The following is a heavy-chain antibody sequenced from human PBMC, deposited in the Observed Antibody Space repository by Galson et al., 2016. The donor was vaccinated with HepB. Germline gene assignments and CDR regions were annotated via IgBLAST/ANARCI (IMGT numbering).Heavy chain of an antibody. D-gene: IGHD3-16*01. J-gene: IGHJ5*02. Sequence: SCKASGGTFSSYLISWLRQAPGQGPEWMGGIIPIVDSANYAKKFRGRVTITAEKTTSTADMELTSLRSEDTAVYYCARDYDRRGWFDPWGQGTLVTVSS. CDR1: GGTFSSYL. CDR3: ARDYDRRGWFDP. CDR2: IIPIVDSA. V-gene: IGHV1-69*06.